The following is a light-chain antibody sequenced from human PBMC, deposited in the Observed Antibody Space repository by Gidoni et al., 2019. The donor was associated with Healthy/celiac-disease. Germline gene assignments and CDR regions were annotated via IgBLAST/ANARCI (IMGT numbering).Light chain of an antibody. CDR1: QSVSSY. Sequence: EIVLTRSPATLSLSPGERATLSCRASQSVSSYLAWYQQKPGQAPRLLIYDASSGSGTDFTLTISSLEPEDFAVYYCQQRSNWPPTFGQGTKVEIK. J-gene: IGKJ1*01. V-gene: IGKV3-11*01. CDR2: DAS. CDR3: QQRSNWPPT.